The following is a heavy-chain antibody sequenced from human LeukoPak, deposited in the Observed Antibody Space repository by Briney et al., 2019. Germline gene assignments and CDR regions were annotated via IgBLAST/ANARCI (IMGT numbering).Heavy chain of an antibody. D-gene: IGHD5-12*01. CDR1: GGTFRRND. J-gene: IGHJ4*02. V-gene: IGHV1-69*01. CDR3: ASTYSGYHY. CDR2: FIPNLSMS. Sequence: ASVKVSCKAFGGTFRRNDLTWVRQAPGQGLEWMGGFIPNLSMSHYAQKFKARVTITADESTTTVYMELRSLRSEDTAVYYCASTYSGYHYWGQGTLVTVPS.